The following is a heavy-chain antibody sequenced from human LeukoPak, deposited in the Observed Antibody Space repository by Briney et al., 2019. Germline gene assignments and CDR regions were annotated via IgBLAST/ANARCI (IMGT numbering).Heavy chain of an antibody. J-gene: IGHJ4*02. Sequence: SETLPLTCTVSGGSISSYYWSWIRQPPGKGLEWIAYISDIGSINYNPSLRSRVTISLDTSKNQFSLKLSSVTAADTAVYYCAGHHPRNTVDFWGQGTLVTVSS. V-gene: IGHV4-59*08. D-gene: IGHD2/OR15-2a*01. CDR2: ISDIGSI. CDR1: GGSISSYY. CDR3: AGHHPRNTVDF.